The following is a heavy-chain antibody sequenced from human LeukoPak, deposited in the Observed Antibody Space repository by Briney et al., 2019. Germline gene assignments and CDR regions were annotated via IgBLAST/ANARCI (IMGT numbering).Heavy chain of an antibody. CDR3: AKERVDCSGGSCYGGETAYGMDV. Sequence: PGGSLRLSCAASGFTFSSYAMSWVRQAPGKGLEWVSAISGSGGSTYYADSVKGRFTISRDNSKNTLYLQMNSLRAEDTAVYYCAKERVDCSGGSCYGGETAYGMDVWGQGTTVTVSS. J-gene: IGHJ6*02. D-gene: IGHD2-15*01. CDR2: ISGSGGST. V-gene: IGHV3-23*01. CDR1: GFTFSSYA.